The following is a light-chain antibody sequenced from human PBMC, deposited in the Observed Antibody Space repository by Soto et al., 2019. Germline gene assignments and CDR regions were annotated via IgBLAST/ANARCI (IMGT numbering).Light chain of an antibody. CDR1: SGHSSYA. J-gene: IGLJ1*01. Sequence: QSVLTQSPSASASLGASVKLTCTLSSGHSSYAIEWHQQQPEKGPRYLMKLNSDGSHSKGDVIPDRFSGSSSGTERYLTISSLHYDEEADYYCQTWGSGIQVFGTGTKLTVL. V-gene: IGLV4-69*01. CDR2: LNSDGSH. CDR3: QTWGSGIQV.